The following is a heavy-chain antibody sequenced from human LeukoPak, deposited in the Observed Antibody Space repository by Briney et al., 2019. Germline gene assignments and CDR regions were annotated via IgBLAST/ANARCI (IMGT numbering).Heavy chain of an antibody. Sequence: SETLSLTRNVSGGPKSSSGHSWGWIRQPPGKGLEWIGSIYYSGSTYYNPSLKSRVTISVGTSKNQFSLKLSSVTAADTAVYYVSFCLVGATVEYWDHGTLVTVSS. V-gene: IGHV4-39*01. D-gene: IGHD1-26*01. CDR1: GGPKSSSGHS. CDR3: SFCLVGATVEY. CDR2: IYYSGST. J-gene: IGHJ4*01.